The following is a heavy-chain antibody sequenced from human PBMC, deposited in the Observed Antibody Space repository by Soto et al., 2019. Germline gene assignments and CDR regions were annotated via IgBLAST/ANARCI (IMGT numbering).Heavy chain of an antibody. Sequence: ASVKVSCKASGYTFTSYYMHWVRQAPGQGLEWMGIINPSGGSTSYAQKFQDRVTMTRDTSTSTVYMELSSLRSEDTAVYYCARGRQGADGSGWYLYWGQGTLVTVSS. CDR1: GYTFTSYY. V-gene: IGHV1-46*01. D-gene: IGHD6-19*01. J-gene: IGHJ4*02. CDR3: ARGRQGADGSGWYLY. CDR2: INPSGGST.